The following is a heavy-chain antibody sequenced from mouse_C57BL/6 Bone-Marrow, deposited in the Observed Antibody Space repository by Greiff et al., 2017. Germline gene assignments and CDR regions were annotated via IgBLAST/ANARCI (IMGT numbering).Heavy chain of an antibody. CDR2: ISDGGSYT. CDR3: ARAPYYYGSSYDAMDY. J-gene: IGHJ4*01. Sequence: EVNVVESGGGLVKPGGSLKLSCAASGFTFSSYAMSWVRQTPEKRLEWVATISDGGSYTYYPDNVKGRFTISRDNAKNNLYLQMSHLKSEDTAMYYCARAPYYYGSSYDAMDYWGQGTSVTVSS. CDR1: GFTFSSYA. V-gene: IGHV5-4*03. D-gene: IGHD1-1*01.